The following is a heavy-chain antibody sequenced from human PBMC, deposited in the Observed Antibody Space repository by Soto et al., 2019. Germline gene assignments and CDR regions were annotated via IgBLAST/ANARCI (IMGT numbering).Heavy chain of an antibody. J-gene: IGHJ6*02. CDR3: ARGPGDYYYGMDV. Sequence: PGESLKISCKGSGYRFPSSWIGWVRQKPGKGLEWMGIIYPDDSDTRYSPSFQGQVTISADKSISTAYLQWSSLKASDTAMYYCARGPGDYYYGMDVWGQGTTVTVS. D-gene: IGHD3-10*01. CDR1: GYRFPSSW. CDR2: IYPDDSDT. V-gene: IGHV5-51*01.